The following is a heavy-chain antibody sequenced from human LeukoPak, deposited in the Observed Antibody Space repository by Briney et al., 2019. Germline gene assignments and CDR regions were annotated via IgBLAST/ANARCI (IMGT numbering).Heavy chain of an antibody. D-gene: IGHD2-15*01. J-gene: IGHJ5*02. CDR2: IYTTGST. Sequence: PSETLSLTCTVSGGSISSYYWSWIRQPAGKGLEWIGRIYTTGSTNYNPSLKSRVTMSVDTSKNQFSLKLSSVTAADTAVYYCARDCSGGSCYSPSWWFDLWGQGTLVTVSS. CDR3: ARDCSGGSCYSPSWWFDL. CDR1: GGSISSYY. V-gene: IGHV4-4*07.